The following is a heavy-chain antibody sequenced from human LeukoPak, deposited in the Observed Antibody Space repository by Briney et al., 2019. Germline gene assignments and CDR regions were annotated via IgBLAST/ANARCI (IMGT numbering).Heavy chain of an antibody. CDR1: GFTFSSYW. CDR3: ACRGYDSSGYFY. Sequence: GGSLRLSCAASGFTFSSYWMHWVRQAPGKGLVWVSRINTDGSSTSYADSVKGRFTISRDNAKNTLYLQMSSLRAEDTAVYYCACRGYDSSGYFYWGQGTLVTVSS. D-gene: IGHD3-22*01. J-gene: IGHJ4*02. CDR2: INTDGSST. V-gene: IGHV3-74*01.